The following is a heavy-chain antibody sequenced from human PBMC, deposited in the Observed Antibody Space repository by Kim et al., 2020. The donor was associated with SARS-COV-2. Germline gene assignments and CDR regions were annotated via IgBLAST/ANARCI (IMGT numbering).Heavy chain of an antibody. J-gene: IGHJ6*02. Sequence: SVKVSCKASGGTFSSYAISWVRQAPGQGLEWMGGIIPIFGTANYAQKFQGRVTITADESTSTAYMELSSLRSEDTAVYYCARLPSAYGGNALRGMDVWGQGTTVTVSS. V-gene: IGHV1-69*13. CDR1: GGTFSSYA. CDR3: ARLPSAYGGNALRGMDV. CDR2: IIPIFGTA. D-gene: IGHD4-17*01.